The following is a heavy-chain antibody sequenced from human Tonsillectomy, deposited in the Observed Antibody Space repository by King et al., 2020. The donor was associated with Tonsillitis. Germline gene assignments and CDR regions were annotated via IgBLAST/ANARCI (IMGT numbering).Heavy chain of an antibody. V-gene: IGHV3-11*01. D-gene: IGHD5-18*01. Sequence: VQLVESGGGSVTPGGSLRLSCAASGFNFGDYYMSWVRQAPGKGLEWISYISSGGSDKYYADSVKGRFTISRDNAKNSLYLQINSLRAEDTAVYYCAREDIPMARSYGVGVWGQGTTATVSS. CDR1: GFNFGDYY. J-gene: IGHJ6*02. CDR3: AREDIPMARSYGVGV. CDR2: ISSGGSDK.